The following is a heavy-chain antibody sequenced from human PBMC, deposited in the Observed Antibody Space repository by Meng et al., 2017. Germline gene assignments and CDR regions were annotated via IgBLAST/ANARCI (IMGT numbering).Heavy chain of an antibody. CDR1: GDTVSSDSAA. Sequence: QLQQSGPGLMKPPQTLSLTCAISGDTVSSDSAAWNWIRQSPSRGLEWLGRTYYRSKWYNDFAVSVKSRIIINPDTSKNHFSLQLNSVTPEDTAVYYCASGWSMFQTWGQGTLVTVSS. CDR3: ASGWSMFQT. D-gene: IGHD3-10*02. V-gene: IGHV6-1*01. CDR2: TYYRSKWYN. J-gene: IGHJ4*02.